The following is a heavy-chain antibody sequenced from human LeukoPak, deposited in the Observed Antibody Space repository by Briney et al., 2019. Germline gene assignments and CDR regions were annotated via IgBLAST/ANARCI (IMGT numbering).Heavy chain of an antibody. V-gene: IGHV4-59*01. CDR1: GGSISSYY. Sequence: PSETLSLTCTVSGGSISSYYWSWIRQPPGKGLEWIGYIYYSGSTNYNPSLKSRVTISVDTSKNQFSLKLSSVTAADTAVYYCARAAYSSSSVLVVIPPFDYWGQGTLVTVSS. J-gene: IGHJ4*02. CDR3: ARAAYSSSSVLVVIPPFDY. CDR2: IYYSGST. D-gene: IGHD6-6*01.